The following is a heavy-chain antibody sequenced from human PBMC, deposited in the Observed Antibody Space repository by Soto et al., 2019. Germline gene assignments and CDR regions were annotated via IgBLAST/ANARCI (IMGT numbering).Heavy chain of an antibody. CDR3: ARGYDILTGPLDY. Sequence: PTETLSLTCNVSVVSISSSNYYWGWIRQPPGKGLEWIGIIYYSGSTYYNPSLKSRVTISVDTSKSQFSLNLNSVTAADTAVYYCARGYDILTGPLDYWGPGTLVTVSS. J-gene: IGHJ4*02. V-gene: IGHV4-39*01. D-gene: IGHD3-9*01. CDR1: VVSISSSNYY. CDR2: IYYSGST.